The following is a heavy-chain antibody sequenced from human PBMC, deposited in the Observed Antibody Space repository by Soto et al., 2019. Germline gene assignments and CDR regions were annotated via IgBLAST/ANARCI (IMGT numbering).Heavy chain of an antibody. Sequence: QVRLVQSGPEVKKPGASVKVSCKATGYTFRSYGVTWVRQAPGQGLEWMGWISGYNGNTEYAQKLQGRVTMTTDTSTSKVYMELRSLGSADTAVYYCARDRGVVTSGSAYYFDYWGQGTLVTVSS. CDR3: ARDRGVVTSGSAYYFDY. J-gene: IGHJ4*02. V-gene: IGHV1-18*01. CDR2: ISGYNGNT. CDR1: GYTFRSYG. D-gene: IGHD2-2*01.